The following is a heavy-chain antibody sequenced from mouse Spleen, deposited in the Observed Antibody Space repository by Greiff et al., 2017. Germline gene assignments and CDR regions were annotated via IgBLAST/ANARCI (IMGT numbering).Heavy chain of an antibody. Sequence: VQLQQPGAELVRPGSSVKLSCKASGYTFTSYWMHWVKQRPIQGLEWIGNIDPSDSETHYNQKFKDKATLTVDKSSSTAYMQLSSLTSEDSAVYYCAREVYYGDYPYYAMDYWGQGTSVTVSS. J-gene: IGHJ4*01. D-gene: IGHD2-13*01. CDR3: AREVYYGDYPYYAMDY. V-gene: IGHV1-52*01. CDR2: IDPSDSET. CDR1: GYTFTSYW.